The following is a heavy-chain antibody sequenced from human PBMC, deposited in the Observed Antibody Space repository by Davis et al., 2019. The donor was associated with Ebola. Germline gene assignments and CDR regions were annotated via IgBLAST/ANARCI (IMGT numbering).Heavy chain of an antibody. Sequence: MPGGSLRLSCAASGFTFSGYAMHWVRQPPGKGLEWIGSSYYSGSTNYNPSLKSRVTISVDTSKNQFSLKLSSVTAADTAVYYCAREPLVGATKSYYYYGMDVWGQGTTATVSS. CDR2: SYYSGST. CDR3: AREPLVGATKSYYYYGMDV. V-gene: IGHV4-59*01. CDR1: GFTFSGYA. D-gene: IGHD1-26*01. J-gene: IGHJ6*02.